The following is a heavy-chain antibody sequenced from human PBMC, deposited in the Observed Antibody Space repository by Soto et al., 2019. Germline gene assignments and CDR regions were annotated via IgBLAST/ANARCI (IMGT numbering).Heavy chain of an antibody. V-gene: IGHV4-30-4*01. CDR3: ARGPEYSSSWYVGDYYYYYGMDV. CDR2: IYYSGST. Sequence: SETLCLTCTVSVGSISSGDYYWGWIRQPPGKGLEWIGYIYYSGSTYYNPSLKSRVTISVDTSKNQFSLKLSSVTAADTAVYYCARGPEYSSSWYVGDYYYYYGMDVWGQGTTVTVSS. J-gene: IGHJ6*02. CDR1: VGSISSGDYY. D-gene: IGHD6-13*01.